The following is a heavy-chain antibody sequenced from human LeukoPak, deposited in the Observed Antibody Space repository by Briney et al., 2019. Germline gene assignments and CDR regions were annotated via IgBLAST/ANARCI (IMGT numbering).Heavy chain of an antibody. CDR1: GFTFSSYD. CDR2: IRHDESIR. Sequence: PGGSLRLSCAASGFTFSSYDMSWVRQAPGKGLEWVAFIRHDESIRHYAGSVKGRFTISRDNSKKTLSLQMNSLRLDDTALYYCAKFSYGDYVAWGQGTLVTVSS. V-gene: IGHV3-30*02. CDR3: AKFSYGDYVA. D-gene: IGHD4-17*01. J-gene: IGHJ5*02.